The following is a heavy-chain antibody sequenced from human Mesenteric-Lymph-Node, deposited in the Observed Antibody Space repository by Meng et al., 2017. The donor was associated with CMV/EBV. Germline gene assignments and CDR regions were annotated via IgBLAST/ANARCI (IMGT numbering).Heavy chain of an antibody. J-gene: IGHJ6*02. CDR1: GFTFSNYA. D-gene: IGHD6-25*01. Sequence: GESLKISCAASGFTFSNYAMSWVRQAPGKRLEWVALISYDGSDKYYADSVQGRFTISRDNSQNTLFLEMNSLRAEDTAVYYCAKDPSGSYYRYGMDFWGQGTTVTVSS. CDR2: ISYDGSDK. CDR3: AKDPSGSYYRYGMDF. V-gene: IGHV3-30-3*01.